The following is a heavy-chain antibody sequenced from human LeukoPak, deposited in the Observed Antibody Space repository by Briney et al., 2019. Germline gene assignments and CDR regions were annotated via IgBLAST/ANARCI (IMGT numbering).Heavy chain of an antibody. CDR2: SYDSGST. J-gene: IGHJ4*02. D-gene: IGHD6-19*01. V-gene: IGHV4-59*01. Sequence: PSETLSLTCTVSGGSISTYYWSWLRQPPGMGLEWIGYSYDSGSTYCNPSLKTRVTISVDTSKNQFSLKLSSVTAADTAVYYCARVGSGSFDYWGQGTLVTVSS. CDR1: GGSISTYY. CDR3: ARVGSGSFDY.